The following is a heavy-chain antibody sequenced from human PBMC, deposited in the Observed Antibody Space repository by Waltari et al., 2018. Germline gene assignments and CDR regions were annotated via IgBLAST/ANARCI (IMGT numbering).Heavy chain of an antibody. CDR2: IYHSGST. Sequence: QVQLQESGPGLVKPSETLSLTCTVSGYSISSGYYWGWIRQPPGKGLEWIGSIYHSGSTYDNPSLKSRVTISVDTSKNQFSLKLSSVTAADTAVYYCARCGDGFNNPVPYYYMDVWGKGTTVTVSS. V-gene: IGHV4-38-2*02. CDR3: ARCGDGFNNPVPYYYMDV. J-gene: IGHJ6*03. CDR1: GYSISSGYY. D-gene: IGHD2-2*01.